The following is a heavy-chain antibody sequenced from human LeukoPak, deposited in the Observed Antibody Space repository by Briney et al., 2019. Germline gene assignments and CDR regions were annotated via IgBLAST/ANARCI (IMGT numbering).Heavy chain of an antibody. J-gene: IGHJ4*02. CDR1: GGSISSYY. CDR2: IYTSGST. V-gene: IGHV4-4*07. Sequence: PSETLSLTCTVSGGSISSYYWSWIRQPAGKGLEWIGRIYTSGSTNYNPSLTSRVTISVDTSKNQFSLKLSSVTAADTAVYYCARDEYYYDSSGYYLFDYWGQGTLVTVSS. CDR3: ARDEYYYDSSGYYLFDY. D-gene: IGHD3-22*01.